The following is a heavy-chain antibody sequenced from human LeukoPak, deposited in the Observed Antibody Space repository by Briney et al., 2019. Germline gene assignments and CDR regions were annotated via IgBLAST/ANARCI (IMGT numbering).Heavy chain of an antibody. D-gene: IGHD5-24*01. CDR1: GYNFISFW. V-gene: IGHV5-51*01. CDR2: IYPADSDT. J-gene: IGHJ4*02. Sequence: GESLKISCKGSGYNFISFWIGWVRQIPGKGLEWMGIIYPADSDTRYSPSFQGQVTISADKSTSTAYLQWSSLKASDTAMYYCAIPPGEMATGRGADHFDSWGQGTLATVSS. CDR3: AIPPGEMATGRGADHFDS.